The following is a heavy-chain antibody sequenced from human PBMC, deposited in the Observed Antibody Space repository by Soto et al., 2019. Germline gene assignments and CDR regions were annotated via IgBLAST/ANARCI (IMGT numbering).Heavy chain of an antibody. J-gene: IGHJ4*02. D-gene: IGHD3-10*01. CDR1: GYTLTELS. Sequence: GASVKVSCKVSGYTLTELSMHWVRQAPGKGLEWMGGFDPEAGETIYAQKFQGRATMTEDTSTDTAYMEVSSLRSEDTAVYYCSRDMVRGVIPIGLFDYWGQGALVTVSS. CDR3: SRDMVRGVIPIGLFDY. CDR2: FDPEAGET. V-gene: IGHV1-24*01.